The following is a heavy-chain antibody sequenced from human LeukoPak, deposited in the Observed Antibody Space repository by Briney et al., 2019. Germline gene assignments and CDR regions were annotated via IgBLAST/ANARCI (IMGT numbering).Heavy chain of an antibody. CDR3: ARAIRSSYYYYYMDV. J-gene: IGHJ6*03. V-gene: IGHV1-69*05. D-gene: IGHD2-2*01. CDR2: IIPIFGTA. Sequence: ASVKVSCKASGYTFSSYDINWVRQATGQGLEWMGRIIPIFGTANYAQKFQGRVTITTDESTSTAYMELSSLRSEDTAVYYCARAIRSSYYYYYMDVWGKGTTVTVSS. CDR1: GYTFSSYD.